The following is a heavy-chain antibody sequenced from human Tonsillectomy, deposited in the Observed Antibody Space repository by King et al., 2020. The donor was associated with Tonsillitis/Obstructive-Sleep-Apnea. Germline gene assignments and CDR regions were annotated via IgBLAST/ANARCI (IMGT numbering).Heavy chain of an antibody. Sequence: VQLPQWGAGLLKPSETLSLTCAVYGGSFSGYYWSWIRQPPGKGLEWIGEINHSGSTNYNPSLKSRVTISVDTSKNQFSLKLSSVTAADTAVYYCARAPVGLFDAFDIWGQGTMVTVSS. J-gene: IGHJ3*02. V-gene: IGHV4-34*01. CDR2: INHSGST. CDR1: GGSFSGYY. CDR3: ARAPVGLFDAFDI.